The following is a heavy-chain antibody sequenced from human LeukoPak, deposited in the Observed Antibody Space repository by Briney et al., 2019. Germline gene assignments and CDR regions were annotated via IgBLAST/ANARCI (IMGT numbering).Heavy chain of an antibody. V-gene: IGHV4-30-4*01. D-gene: IGHD3-16*02. Sequence: EPSETLSLTCTVSGGSISSGDYYWSWIRQPPGKGLEWIGYIYYSGSTYYNPSLKSRVTISVDTSKNQFSLKLSSVSAADTAVYYCARAVYDYIWGSYRFDYWGQGTLVTVSS. CDR2: IYYSGST. CDR3: ARAVYDYIWGSYRFDY. J-gene: IGHJ4*02. CDR1: GGSISSGDYY.